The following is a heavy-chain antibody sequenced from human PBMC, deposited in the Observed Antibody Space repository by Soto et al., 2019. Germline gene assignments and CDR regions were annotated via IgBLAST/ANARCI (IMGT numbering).Heavy chain of an antibody. V-gene: IGHV4-39*01. CDR2: IYYSGST. J-gene: IGHJ5*02. CDR1: GGSISSSSYY. CDR3: ARREQWLDNWFDP. Sequence: QLQLQESGPGLVKPSETLSLTCTVSGGSISSSSYYWGWIRQPPGKGLEWIGSIYYSGSTYYNPSLKSRVTISVDTSKNQFSLKLSSVTAADTAVYYCARREQWLDNWFDPWGQGTLVTVSS. D-gene: IGHD6-19*01.